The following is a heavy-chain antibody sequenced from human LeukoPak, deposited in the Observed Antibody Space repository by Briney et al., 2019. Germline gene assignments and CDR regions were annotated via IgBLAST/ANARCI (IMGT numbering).Heavy chain of an antibody. V-gene: IGHV4-59*01. CDR3: ATGRDAYKTGY. Sequence: PSETLSLTCTVSGGSISSYHCSWVRQPPGKGLEWIGYMHDSGITNYNPSLESPVTISVDPSKNQFSLKLNSVAAADTAVYYCATGRDAYKTGYWGQGTLVTVSS. CDR2: MHDSGIT. D-gene: IGHD5-24*01. J-gene: IGHJ4*02. CDR1: GGSISSYH.